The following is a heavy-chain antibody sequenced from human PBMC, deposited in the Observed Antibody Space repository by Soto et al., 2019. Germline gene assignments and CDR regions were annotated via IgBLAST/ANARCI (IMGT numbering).Heavy chain of an antibody. D-gene: IGHD3-3*01. CDR2: INGNNGNT. CDR1: GYSFTGCA. J-gene: IGHJ4*02. Sequence: ASVKVSCKASGYSFTGCAMQWVRQAPGQGLEWMGWINGNNGNTKYSQQFQGRVTITRDTSASTAYMELRSLRSEDTAVYYCARDNQFLEGLLTSYFDFWGQGTLVTVSS. CDR3: ARDNQFLEGLLTSYFDF. V-gene: IGHV1-3*01.